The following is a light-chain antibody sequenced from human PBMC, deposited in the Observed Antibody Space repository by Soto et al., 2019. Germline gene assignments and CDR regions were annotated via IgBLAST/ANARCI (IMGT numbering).Light chain of an antibody. CDR1: QSLITKD. V-gene: IGKV3-20*01. Sequence: EIVLTQSPGTLSLSPGDRATVSCRSSQSLITKDLAWYQHKSGQAPRLLIYAASRRATGVPDRFSGSVFGTDFILTITRLEPEDFAVYYCQQYGDPLLYTFGQGTRVEI. CDR3: QQYGDPLLYT. J-gene: IGKJ2*01. CDR2: AAS.